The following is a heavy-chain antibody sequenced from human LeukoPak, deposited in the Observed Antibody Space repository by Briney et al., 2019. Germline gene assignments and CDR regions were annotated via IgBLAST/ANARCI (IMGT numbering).Heavy chain of an antibody. CDR1: GFTFSNAY. J-gene: IGHJ6*02. D-gene: IGHD3-10*01. V-gene: IGHV4-59*01. CDR2: IYYSGST. Sequence: GSLRLSCAASGFTFSNAYMNWVRQPPGKGLEWIGYIYYSGSTNYNPSLKSRVTISVDTSKNQFSLKLSSVTAADTAVYYCARVRGRGSGSYYNYYCGMDVWGQGTTVTVSS. CDR3: ARVRGRGSGSYYNYYCGMDV.